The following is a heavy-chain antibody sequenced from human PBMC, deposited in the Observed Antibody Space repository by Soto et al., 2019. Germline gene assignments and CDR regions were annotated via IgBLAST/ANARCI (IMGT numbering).Heavy chain of an antibody. J-gene: IGHJ4*02. Sequence: PSETLSLTCAVSGGSISSSNWWSWVRQPPGKGLEWIGEIYHSGSTNYNPSLKSRVTISVDKSKNQFSLKLSSVTAADTAVYYCASTPLNIAVAGSLPNYYFDYWGQGTLVTVSS. V-gene: IGHV4-4*02. CDR1: GGSISSSNW. D-gene: IGHD6-19*01. CDR2: IYHSGST. CDR3: ASTPLNIAVAGSLPNYYFDY.